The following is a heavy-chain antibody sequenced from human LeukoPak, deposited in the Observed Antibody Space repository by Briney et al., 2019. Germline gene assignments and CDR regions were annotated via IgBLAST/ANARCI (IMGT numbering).Heavy chain of an antibody. J-gene: IGHJ6*02. CDR1: GLTVSSNY. CDR2: IYSGDST. V-gene: IGHV3-53*05. D-gene: IGHD6-13*01. CDR3: ATRIRYSSSWYFTFVGGVNRHYGMDV. Sequence: PGASLRLSCAASGLTVSSNYMSWVRQAPGKGLEWVSFIYSGDSTYYADSVKGRFTISRDISKNTLYLQMNSLRSEDTAVYYCATRIRYSSSWYFTFVGGVNRHYGMDVWGQGTTVTVTS.